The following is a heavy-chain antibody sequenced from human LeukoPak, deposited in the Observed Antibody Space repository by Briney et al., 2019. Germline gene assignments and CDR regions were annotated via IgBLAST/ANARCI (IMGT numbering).Heavy chain of an antibody. CDR1: GGSVSSGSYY. CDR2: IYYSGST. J-gene: IGHJ4*02. D-gene: IGHD2-21*02. CDR3: ARGPRRSYCGGDRQPY. V-gene: IGHV4-61*01. Sequence: TSETLSLTCTVSGGSVSSGSYYWSWIRQPPGKGLEWIGYIYYSGSTNYNPSLKSRVTISVDTSKNQFSLKLSSVTAADTAVYYCARGPRRSYCGGDRQPYWGQGTLVTVSS.